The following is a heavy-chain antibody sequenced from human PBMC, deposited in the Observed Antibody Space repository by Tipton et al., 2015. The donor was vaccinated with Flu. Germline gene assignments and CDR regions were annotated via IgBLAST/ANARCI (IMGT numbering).Heavy chain of an antibody. CDR2: IFDSGST. J-gene: IGHJ4*02. D-gene: IGHD5-24*01. CDR1: GVSISGNY. CDR3: ARGGDVYNSFDY. V-gene: IGHV4-59*01. Sequence: TLSLTCKVSGVSISGNYWSWIRQSPGEGLEWIGYIFDSGSTNYNPSLKSRVTISVDTSKNQFSLRLNSMTAADTAVYYCARGGDVYNSFDYWGQGTLVTVSA.